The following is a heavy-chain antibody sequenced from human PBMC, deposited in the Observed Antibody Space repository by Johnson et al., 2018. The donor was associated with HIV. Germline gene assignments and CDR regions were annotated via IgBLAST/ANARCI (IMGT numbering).Heavy chain of an antibody. Sequence: VESGGGVVRPGGSLRLSCVASGFTFDDYDMSWVRQAPGKGLEWVSGINWNGGKTGYADSVKGRFTISRDNAKNSLYVQMNSLRAEDTALYFCTRGQYLSPFDAFDIWGQGTMVTVSS. CDR3: TRGQYLSPFDAFDI. CDR2: INWNGGKT. J-gene: IGHJ3*02. D-gene: IGHD2/OR15-2a*01. CDR1: GFTFDDYD. V-gene: IGHV3-20*04.